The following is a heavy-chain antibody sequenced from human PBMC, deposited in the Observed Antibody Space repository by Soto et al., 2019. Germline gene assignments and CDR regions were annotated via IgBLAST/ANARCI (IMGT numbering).Heavy chain of an antibody. CDR2: IKGKTDGGTT. J-gene: IGHJ1*01. CDR1: GFTFTNAW. Sequence: GGSLRLSCAASGFTFTNAWMSWVRRAPGKGLEWVGRIKGKTDGGTTDYAAPVKGRFTISRDDSKNTLYLQMNSLKTEDTAVYYCTTARGTYGAEYFQHWGQGTLVTVSS. D-gene: IGHD4-17*01. V-gene: IGHV3-15*01. CDR3: TTARGTYGAEYFQH.